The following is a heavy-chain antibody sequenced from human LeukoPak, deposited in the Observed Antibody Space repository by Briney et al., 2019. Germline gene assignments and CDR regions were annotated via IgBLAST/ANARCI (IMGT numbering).Heavy chain of an antibody. V-gene: IGHV1-24*01. CDR1: GYTLTELS. Sequence: GASVKVSCKVSGYTLTELSMHWVRQAPGRGLEWMGSFDPEDGETIYAQRFQGRVTMTEDTSTTTAYMDLRSLISDDTAVYYCARAGGWAREDYKGDAFDIWGQGTMVTVSS. D-gene: IGHD6-19*01. CDR3: ARAGGWAREDYKGDAFDI. J-gene: IGHJ3*02. CDR2: FDPEDGET.